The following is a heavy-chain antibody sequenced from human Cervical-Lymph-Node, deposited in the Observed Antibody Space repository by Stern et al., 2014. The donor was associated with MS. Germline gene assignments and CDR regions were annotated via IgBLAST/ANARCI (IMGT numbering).Heavy chain of an antibody. V-gene: IGHV3-7*01. CDR2: IKQYGTEE. Sequence: EVHLVESGGGLVQPGESLRLSCAASGFTFSAFWMSWVRQAPGKGLEWVANIKQYGTEEYYVDSVKGRFTISRDDAKNSVFLQMSSLRAEDTAMYFCARGRQLFDCWGQGALVTVSS. J-gene: IGHJ4*02. D-gene: IGHD1-1*01. CDR3: ARGRQLFDC. CDR1: GFTFSAFW.